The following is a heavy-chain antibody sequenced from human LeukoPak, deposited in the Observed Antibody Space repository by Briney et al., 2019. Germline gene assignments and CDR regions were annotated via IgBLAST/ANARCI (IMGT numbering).Heavy chain of an antibody. CDR1: GGSISSYY. CDR2: IYYSGST. D-gene: IGHD3-10*01. Sequence: SETLSLTCTVSGGSISSYYMSWIRQPPGKGLEWVGYIYYSGSTNYKPSLKSRVTISVNTSKNQFSLKLSSVSAADTAVYYCARDRRGSGSYYDYYYYGMDVWGKGTTVTVSS. CDR3: ARDRRGSGSYYDYYYYGMDV. V-gene: IGHV4-59*01. J-gene: IGHJ6*04.